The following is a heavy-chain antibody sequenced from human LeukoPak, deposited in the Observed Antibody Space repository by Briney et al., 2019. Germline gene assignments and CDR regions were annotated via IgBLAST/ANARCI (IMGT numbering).Heavy chain of an antibody. D-gene: IGHD2-15*01. CDR1: GGSFSGYY. J-gene: IGHJ4*02. V-gene: IGHV4-34*01. Sequence: SETLSLTCAVYGGSFSGYYWSWIRQPPGKGLEWIGEINHSGSTNYNPSLKSRVTISVDTSKNQFSLKLSSVTAADTAVYYCAEGYCSGGSCPQPFDYWGQGTLVTVSS. CDR3: AEGYCSGGSCPQPFDY. CDR2: INHSGST.